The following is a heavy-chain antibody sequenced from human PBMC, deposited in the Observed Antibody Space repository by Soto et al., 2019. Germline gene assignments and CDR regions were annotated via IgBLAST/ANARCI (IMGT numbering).Heavy chain of an antibody. V-gene: IGHV1-18*01. CDR3: ARGTYSSYWDFEY. CDR2: ISAYNGDT. D-gene: IGHD3-22*01. Sequence: QVQLVQSGAEVKKPGASVTVSCKASGYTFNSYGINWVRQAPGQGLEWMGWISAYNGDTNSAQKLQGRVTMTTDTATSTAYLGLRSLRSDDTAVYYCARGTYSSYWDFEYWGQGTLVTVSS. CDR1: GYTFNSYG. J-gene: IGHJ4*02.